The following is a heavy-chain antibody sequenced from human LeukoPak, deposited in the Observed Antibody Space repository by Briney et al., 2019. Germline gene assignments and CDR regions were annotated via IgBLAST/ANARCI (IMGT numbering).Heavy chain of an antibody. J-gene: IGHJ4*02. CDR3: ARRGYSYGGFDY. CDR1: GGSISSSSYY. D-gene: IGHD5-18*01. CDR2: IYYNGST. Sequence: PSETLSLTCTVSGGSISSSSYYWGWIRQPPGKGLEWIGSIYYNGSTYYNPSLKSRVTISVDTSKNQFSLKLSSVTAADTAVYYCARRGYSYGGFDYWGQGTLVTVSS. V-gene: IGHV4-39*01.